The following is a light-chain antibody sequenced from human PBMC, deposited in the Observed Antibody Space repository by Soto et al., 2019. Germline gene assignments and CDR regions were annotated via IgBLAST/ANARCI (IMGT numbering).Light chain of an antibody. Sequence: QAVVTQSPSVSEAPRQRVTISCSGSSSNIGNNAVKWYQQVPGKAPKLLIYYDDLLPPGVSDRFSGSKSGTSASLAISGLQSEDEADYYCEAWDDSLNGYVFGTGTKLTVL. CDR2: YDD. J-gene: IGLJ1*01. CDR1: SSNIGNNA. V-gene: IGLV1-36*01. CDR3: EAWDDSLNGYV.